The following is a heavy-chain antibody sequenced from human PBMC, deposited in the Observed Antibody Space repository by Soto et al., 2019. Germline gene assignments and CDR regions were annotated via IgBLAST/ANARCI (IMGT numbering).Heavy chain of an antibody. J-gene: IGHJ5*02. V-gene: IGHV4-61*08. CDR2: CYYTGSA. CDR1: GDSVDSGVYY. Sequence: QVHLQESGPGLVKPSETLSLTCTVSGDSVDSGVYYWRWIRQPTGKGLEWIGQCYYTGSAHSDPSLKSRIAMSLDTSKTDSSLTMTYVSAADTAMYYCARGLAAAGWPDPWGQGHRVTVSS. CDR3: ARGLAAAGWPDP. D-gene: IGHD6-13*01.